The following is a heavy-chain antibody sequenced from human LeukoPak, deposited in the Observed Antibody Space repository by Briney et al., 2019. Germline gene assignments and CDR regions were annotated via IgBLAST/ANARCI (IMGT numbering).Heavy chain of an antibody. J-gene: IGHJ4*02. D-gene: IGHD4-17*01. V-gene: IGHV4-30-2*01. CDR3: ARVTHYGHFDY. CDR2: IYHSGST. CDR1: GGSISSGGYS. Sequence: SETLSLTCAVSGGSISSGGYSWSWIRQPPGKGLEWIGYIYHSGSTYYNPSLKSRVTISVDRSKNQFSLKLSSVTAADTAVYYCARVTHYGHFDYWGQGTLVTVSS.